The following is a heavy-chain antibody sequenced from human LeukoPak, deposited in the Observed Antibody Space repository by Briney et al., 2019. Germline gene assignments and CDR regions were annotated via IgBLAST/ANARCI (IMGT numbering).Heavy chain of an antibody. D-gene: IGHD2-21*02. Sequence: ASVKVSCKASGYTFTGYYMHWVRQAPGQGLEWVGWISGFNGNTNYAQNFHDRVTMTTDTSTTTAYMELRNLRSDDTAVYYCARAVVVVTALGNWFDPWGQGTLVTVSS. CDR1: GYTFTGYY. V-gene: IGHV1-18*04. J-gene: IGHJ5*02. CDR3: ARAVVVVTALGNWFDP. CDR2: ISGFNGNT.